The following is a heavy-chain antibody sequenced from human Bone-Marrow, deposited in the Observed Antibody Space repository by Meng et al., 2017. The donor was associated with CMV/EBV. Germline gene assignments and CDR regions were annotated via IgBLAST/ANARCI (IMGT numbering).Heavy chain of an antibody. CDR1: GFPLSSYA. J-gene: IGHJ4*02. D-gene: IGHD2-2*01. Sequence: GESLRLSCAASGFPLSSYAMSWVRQAAGKGLEWVSAISGSGGSTYYADSVKGRFTISRDNSKNTLYLQMNSLRAEDTAVYYCAKSPQYIVVVPAAMNRSYYFDYWGQGTLVTVSS. CDR2: ISGSGGST. V-gene: IGHV3-23*01. CDR3: AKSPQYIVVVPAAMNRSYYFDY.